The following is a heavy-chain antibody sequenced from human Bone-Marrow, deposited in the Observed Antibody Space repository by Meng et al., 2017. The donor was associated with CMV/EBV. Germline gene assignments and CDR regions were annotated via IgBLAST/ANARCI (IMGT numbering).Heavy chain of an antibody. CDR1: GYTFSYYD. D-gene: IGHD2/OR15-2a*01. CDR3: ARGQVQCSTINCHDYRFSGMDV. J-gene: IGHJ6*02. Sequence: ASVKVSCKASGYTFSYYDIIWVRQASGQGLEWVGWMNPNRGNTAYAQKFQGRVTMTRDTSTSIAYMELSSLRSGDTAVYYCARGQVQCSTINCHDYRFSGMDVWGHGNTVHVSS. V-gene: IGHV1-8*01. CDR2: MNPNRGNT.